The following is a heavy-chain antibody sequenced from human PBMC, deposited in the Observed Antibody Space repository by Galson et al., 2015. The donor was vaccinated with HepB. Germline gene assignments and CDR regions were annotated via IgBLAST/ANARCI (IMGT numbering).Heavy chain of an antibody. Sequence: SVKVSCKASGYTFTSYDINWVRQATGQGLEWMGWMNPNSGNRGYAQKFQGRVTMTRYTSIRTAYMELSSLRSEDTAVYYCARDLTYYDGDAFDIWGQGTMVTVSS. D-gene: IGHD3-22*01. CDR1: GYTFTSYD. J-gene: IGHJ3*02. V-gene: IGHV1-8*01. CDR2: MNPNSGNR. CDR3: ARDLTYYDGDAFDI.